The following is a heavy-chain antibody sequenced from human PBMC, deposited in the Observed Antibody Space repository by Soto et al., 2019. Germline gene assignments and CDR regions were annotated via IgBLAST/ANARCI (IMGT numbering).Heavy chain of an antibody. CDR1: GFTFSSYA. D-gene: IGHD3-3*01. Sequence: PGGSLRLSCAASGFTFSSYAMSWVRQAPGKGLEWVPAISGSGGSTYYADSVKGRFTISRDNSKNTLYLQMNSLRAEDTAVYYCARGNNNYDFGSGCEWFYPWGQGTLVTVSS. J-gene: IGHJ5*02. CDR3: ARGNNNYDFGSGCEWFYP. V-gene: IGHV3-23*01. CDR2: ISGSGGST.